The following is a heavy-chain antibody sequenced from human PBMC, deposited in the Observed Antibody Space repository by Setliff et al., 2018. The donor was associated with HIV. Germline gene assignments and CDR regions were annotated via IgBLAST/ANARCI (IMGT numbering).Heavy chain of an antibody. CDR3: ARGPEEGDCSGGSCYGNFDP. D-gene: IGHD2-15*01. V-gene: IGHV1-69*10. J-gene: IGHJ5*02. CDR2: IIPILGVA. CDR1: GGTFNTYV. Sequence: SVKVSCKASGGTFNTYVISWLRQAPRQGLEWMGGIIPILGVANYAQKFQGRLTITADKSTNTAYMELSSLKSDDTAVYYCARGPEEGDCSGGSCYGNFDPWGQGTLVTVSS.